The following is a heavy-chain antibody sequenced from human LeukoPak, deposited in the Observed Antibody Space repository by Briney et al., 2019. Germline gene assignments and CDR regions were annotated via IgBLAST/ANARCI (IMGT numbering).Heavy chain of an antibody. V-gene: IGHV1-46*01. J-gene: IGHJ6*03. CDR3: ARERAVWTSYYYYYMDV. D-gene: IGHD2-8*01. CDR1: GYSFTSYY. CDR2: INPSGSSA. Sequence: ASVKVSCKASGYSFTSYYMHWVRQAPGQGLEWMGFINPSGSSAAYAQKFQGRLTMTRDMFTSTDYMEVTSLTSDDTAVYYCARERAVWTSYYYYYMDVWGKGTTVTISS.